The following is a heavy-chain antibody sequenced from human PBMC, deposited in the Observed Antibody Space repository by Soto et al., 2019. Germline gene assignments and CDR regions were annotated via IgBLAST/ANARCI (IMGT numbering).Heavy chain of an antibody. CDR3: AKDDPIFGVVIGYFDY. CDR2: ISYDGSNK. J-gene: IGHJ4*02. V-gene: IGHV3-30*18. D-gene: IGHD3-3*01. CDR1: GFTFSSYG. Sequence: GGSLRLSCAASGFTFSSYGMHWVRQAPGKGLEWVAVISYDGSNKYYADSVKGRFTISRDNSKNTLYLQMNSLRAEDTAVYYCAKDDPIFGVVIGYFDYWGQGTLVTSPQ.